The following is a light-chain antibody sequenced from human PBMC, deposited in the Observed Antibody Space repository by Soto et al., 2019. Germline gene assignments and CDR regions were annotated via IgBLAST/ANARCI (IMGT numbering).Light chain of an antibody. CDR1: SGSIASNY. CDR3: QSYDNTNQV. CDR2: EDN. J-gene: IGLJ3*02. Sequence: NFMLTQPHSVSESPGKTVTSSCTGSSGSIASNYVQWYQQRPGSAPTTVIYEDNQRPSGVPDRFSGSVDRSSKSASLTISGLKTEDEADYYCQSYDNTNQVFGGGTKVTVL. V-gene: IGLV6-57*02.